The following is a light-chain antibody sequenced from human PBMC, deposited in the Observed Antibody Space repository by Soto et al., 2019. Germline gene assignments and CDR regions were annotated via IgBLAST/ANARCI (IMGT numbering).Light chain of an antibody. V-gene: IGKV1-39*01. CDR3: QQYNSYSPWT. Sequence: DMQMTQSPSSLCASVGDRVTITCGSSQSISIYLNWYQQKTGKAPRLLIYAASSLQTGVPSRFSGSGSGTDFTLTISGLQPEDFAPYYCQQYNSYSPWTFGQGTKVDIK. CDR1: QSISIY. J-gene: IGKJ1*01. CDR2: AAS.